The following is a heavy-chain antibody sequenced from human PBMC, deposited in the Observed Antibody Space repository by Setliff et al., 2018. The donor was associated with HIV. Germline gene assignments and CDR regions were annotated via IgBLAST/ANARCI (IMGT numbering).Heavy chain of an antibody. CDR1: GGSISSHY. CDR2: IYYSGST. Sequence: SETLSLTCTVSGGSISSHYWSWIRQPPGKGLEWIGSIYYSGSTYYNPSLKSRVTISVDTSKNQFSLKLSSVTAADAAVYYCARGPYYYNSSGQISAEYFQHWGQGTLVTVSS. V-gene: IGHV4-59*05. D-gene: IGHD3-22*01. J-gene: IGHJ1*01. CDR3: ARGPYYYNSSGQISAEYFQH.